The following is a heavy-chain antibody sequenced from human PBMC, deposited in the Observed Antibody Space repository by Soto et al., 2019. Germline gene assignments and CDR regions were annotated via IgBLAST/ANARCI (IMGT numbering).Heavy chain of an antibody. V-gene: IGHV3-30-3*01. CDR2: ISYDGSNK. Sequence: GGSLRLSCAASGFTFSSYAMHWVRQAPGKGLEWVAVISYDGSNKYYADSVKGRFTISRDNSKNTLYLQMNSLRAEDTAVYYCAATRMVRGVIYWYFDLWGRGTLVTVSS. D-gene: IGHD3-10*01. CDR3: AATRMVRGVIYWYFDL. J-gene: IGHJ2*01. CDR1: GFTFSSYA.